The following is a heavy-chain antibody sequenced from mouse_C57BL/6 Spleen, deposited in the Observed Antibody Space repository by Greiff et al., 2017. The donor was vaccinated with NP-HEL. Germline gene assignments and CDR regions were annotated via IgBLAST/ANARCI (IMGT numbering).Heavy chain of an antibody. Sequence: VKLQQPGAELVRPGSSVKLSCKASGYTFTSYWMDWVKQRPGQGLEWIGNIYPSDSETHYNQKFKDKATLTVDKSSSTAYMQLSSLTSEDSAVYYCARDWDYDGYLTRFAYWGQGTLVTVSA. D-gene: IGHD2-3*01. V-gene: IGHV1-61*01. CDR3: ARDWDYDGYLTRFAY. J-gene: IGHJ3*01. CDR1: GYTFTSYW. CDR2: IYPSDSET.